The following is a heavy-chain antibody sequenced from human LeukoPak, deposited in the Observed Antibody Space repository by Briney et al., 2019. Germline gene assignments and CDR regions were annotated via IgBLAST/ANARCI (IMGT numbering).Heavy chain of an antibody. Sequence: TGGSLRLSCAASGFTVSSNYMSWVRQAPGRGLEWVSVIYSGGSTYYADSVKGRFTNSRDNSKNTLFLQMNSLRAGDTAVYYCARGTVTMVDYWGQGTLVTVSS. D-gene: IGHD3-10*01. J-gene: IGHJ4*02. CDR1: GFTVSSNY. CDR2: IYSGGST. V-gene: IGHV3-66*01. CDR3: ARGTVTMVDY.